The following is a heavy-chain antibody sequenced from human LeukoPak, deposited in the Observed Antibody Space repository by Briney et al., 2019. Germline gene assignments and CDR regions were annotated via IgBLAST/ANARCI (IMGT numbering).Heavy chain of an antibody. J-gene: IGHJ4*02. V-gene: IGHV1-69*01. CDR2: IIPIFGTA. CDR1: GGTFSSYA. CDR3: ARDLRRTYRSSWYYFDY. Sequence: GSSVKVSCKASGGTFSSYAISWVRQAPGQGLEWMGGIIPIFGTANYAQKFQGRVTITADESTSTAYMELSSLRSEDTAVYYCARDLRRTYRSSWYYFDYWGQGTLVTVSS. D-gene: IGHD6-13*01.